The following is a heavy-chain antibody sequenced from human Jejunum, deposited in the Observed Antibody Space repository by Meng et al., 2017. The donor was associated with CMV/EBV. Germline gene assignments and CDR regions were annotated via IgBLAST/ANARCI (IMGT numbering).Heavy chain of an antibody. CDR2: ISYSGSTI. CDR1: FSGYY. J-gene: IGHJ4*02. CDR3: ARMGDSSSPLGFALDY. V-gene: IGHV3-11*01. Sequence: FSGYYMSWIRQAPGKGLEWVSHISYSGSTIYYADSVKGRFTISRDNARNSLYLQMNSLGAEDTAVYYCARMGDSSSPLGFALDYWGQGTLVTISS. D-gene: IGHD6-6*01.